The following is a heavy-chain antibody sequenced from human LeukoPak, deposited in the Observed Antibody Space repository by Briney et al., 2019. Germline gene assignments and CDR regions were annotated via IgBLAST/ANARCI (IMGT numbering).Heavy chain of an antibody. CDR1: GFTFSTYE. D-gene: IGHD2-2*01. V-gene: IGHV3-48*03. CDR3: TSCYVLDAFDI. CDR2: ISSSGSTR. J-gene: IGHJ3*02. Sequence: PGGSLRLSCAASGFTFSTYERNWVRQAPGKGLEWVSHISSSGSTRYYADSVKGRFTISRDNAKNSLYLQMNSLRAEDTAVYYCTSCYVLDAFDIWGRGTMVTVSS.